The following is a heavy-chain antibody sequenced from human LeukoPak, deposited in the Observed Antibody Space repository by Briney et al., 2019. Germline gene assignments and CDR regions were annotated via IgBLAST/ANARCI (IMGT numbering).Heavy chain of an antibody. CDR2: INTNTGNP. CDR1: GYTFSIYN. Sequence: ASVKVSCKASGYTFSIYNISWVRQAPGQGLEWMGWINTNTGNPTYAQGFTGRFVFSLDTSVSTAYLQISSLKAEDTAVYYCARGATPMVRGVIITWGQGTLVTVSS. J-gene: IGHJ4*02. D-gene: IGHD3-10*01. CDR3: ARGATPMVRGVIIT. V-gene: IGHV7-4-1*02.